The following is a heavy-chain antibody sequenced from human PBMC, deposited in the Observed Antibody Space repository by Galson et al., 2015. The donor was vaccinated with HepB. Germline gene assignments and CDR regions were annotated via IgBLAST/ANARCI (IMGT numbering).Heavy chain of an antibody. CDR1: GGSVSRGGGS. J-gene: IGHJ4*02. CDR3: TSGGPRYFDWLQV. CDR2: IYHSGIT. Sequence: TLSLTCTVSGGSVSRGGGSWSWVRQPPGGGLEWIGFIYHSGITFYSPSLRSRVSISMDRSENRFSLNLGSVTAADTAVYFCTSGGPRYFDWLQVWSRGTLVTVSS. D-gene: IGHD3-9*01. V-gene: IGHV4-30-2*01.